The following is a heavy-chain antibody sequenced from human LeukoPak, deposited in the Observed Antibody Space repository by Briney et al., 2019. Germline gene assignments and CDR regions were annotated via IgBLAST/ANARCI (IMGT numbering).Heavy chain of an antibody. CDR1: GFTFSSYG. Sequence: GGSLRLSSAASGFTFSSYGMHWVRQAPGKGLEWVAVISYDGSNKYHADSVKGRFTISRDNSKNTLYLQMNSLRAEDTAVYYCAKRGFDGYDYYYWGQGTLATVSS. J-gene: IGHJ4*02. CDR3: AKRGFDGYDYYY. D-gene: IGHD5-12*01. CDR2: ISYDGSNK. V-gene: IGHV3-30*18.